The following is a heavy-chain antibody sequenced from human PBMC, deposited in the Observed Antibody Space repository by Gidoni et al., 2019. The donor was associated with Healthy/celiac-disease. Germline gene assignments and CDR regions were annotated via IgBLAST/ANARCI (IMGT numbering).Heavy chain of an antibody. Sequence: QVQLQESGPGLVKPSQTLSLTCTVSGGPISRGDYYWSWIRQPPGKGLEWIGYIYYSGSTYYNPSLKSRVTLSVDTSKNQFSLKLISVTAADTAVYYCARFIRLGRTFDIWGQGTMVTVSS. V-gene: IGHV4-30-4*01. D-gene: IGHD2-15*01. CDR1: GGPISRGDYY. J-gene: IGHJ3*02. CDR3: ARFIRLGRTFDI. CDR2: IYYSGST.